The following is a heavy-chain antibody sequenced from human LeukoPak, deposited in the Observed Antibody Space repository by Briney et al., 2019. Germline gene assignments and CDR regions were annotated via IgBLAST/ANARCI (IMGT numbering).Heavy chain of an antibody. J-gene: IGHJ5*02. CDR2: INHSRST. CDR3: ARDGFSYYGSARGWFDP. Sequence: PSETLSLTCAVYGGSFSGYYWSWIRQPPGKGLEWIGEINHSRSTNYNPSLKSRVTISVDTSKNQFSLKLSSVTAADTAVYYCARDGFSYYGSARGWFDPWGQGTLVTVSS. D-gene: IGHD3-10*01. CDR1: GGSFSGYY. V-gene: IGHV4-34*01.